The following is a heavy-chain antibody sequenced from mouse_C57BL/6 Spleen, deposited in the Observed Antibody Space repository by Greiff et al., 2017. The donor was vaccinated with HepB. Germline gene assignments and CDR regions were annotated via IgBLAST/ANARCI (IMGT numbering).Heavy chain of an antibody. CDR2: ISSGGDYI. CDR3: TRAMMVTKGYFDY. CDR1: GFTFSSYA. Sequence: EVMLVESGEGLVKPGGSLKLSCAASGFTFSSYAMSWVRQTPEKRLEWVAYISSGGDYIYYADTVKGRFTISRDNARNTLYLQMSSLKSEDTAMYYCTRAMMVTKGYFDYWGQGTTLTVSS. D-gene: IGHD2-3*01. J-gene: IGHJ2*01. V-gene: IGHV5-9-1*02.